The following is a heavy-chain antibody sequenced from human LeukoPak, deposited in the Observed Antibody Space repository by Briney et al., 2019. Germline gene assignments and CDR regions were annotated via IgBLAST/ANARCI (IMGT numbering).Heavy chain of an antibody. Sequence: GGSLRLSCTASGFTFSDYAMSWFRQAPGKGLDWVGFIRTKAYGGTAEYAASVKDRFTISRDDSKSIAHLQMNSLKIEDTAVYYCSRDPTTIARGYFDYWGQGTLVTVSS. CDR3: SRDPTTIARGYFDY. J-gene: IGHJ4*02. D-gene: IGHD4-11*01. V-gene: IGHV3-49*03. CDR2: IRTKAYGGTA. CDR1: GFTFSDYA.